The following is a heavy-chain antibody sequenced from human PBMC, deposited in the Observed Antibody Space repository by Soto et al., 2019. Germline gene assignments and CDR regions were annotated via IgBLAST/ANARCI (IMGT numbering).Heavy chain of an antibody. D-gene: IGHD5-12*01. CDR3: ARGGYSGYDLGWFDP. J-gene: IGHJ5*02. Sequence: SVKVSCKASGGTFSSYAISWVRQAPGQGLEWMGGIIPIFGTANYAQKFRGRVTITADESTSTAYMELSSLRSEDTAVYYCARGGYSGYDLGWFDPWGQGTLVTVSS. V-gene: IGHV1-69*13. CDR1: GGTFSSYA. CDR2: IIPIFGTA.